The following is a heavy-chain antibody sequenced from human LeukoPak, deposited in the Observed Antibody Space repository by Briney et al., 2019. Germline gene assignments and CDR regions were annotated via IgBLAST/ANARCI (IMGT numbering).Heavy chain of an antibody. V-gene: IGHV4-59*08. CDR3: ARVYRNVPSYYYYGMDV. J-gene: IGHJ6*02. CDR2: IYYSGST. Sequence: SETLSLTCTVSGGSISSYYWSWIRQPPGKGLEWIGYIYYSGSTNYNPSLKSRVTISVDTSKNQFSLKLSSVTAAGTAVYYCARVYRNVPSYYYYGMDVWGQGTTVTVSS. D-gene: IGHD3-10*02. CDR1: GGSISSYY.